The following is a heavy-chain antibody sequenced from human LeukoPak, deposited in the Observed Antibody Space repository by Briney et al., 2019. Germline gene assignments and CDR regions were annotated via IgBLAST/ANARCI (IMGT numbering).Heavy chain of an antibody. CDR1: GYTLTSYG. D-gene: IGHD3/OR15-3a*01. CDR3: ARREGVVYDFTRNAFGI. Sequence: ASVKVSCKASGYTLTSYGISWVRQAPGQGLEWMGWISAYSGNTNYAQNLQGRVTMTTDTSTSTAYMELRSLRSDDTAVYYCARREGVVYDFTRNAFGIWGQGTMVTVSS. CDR2: ISAYSGNT. V-gene: IGHV1-18*01. J-gene: IGHJ3*02.